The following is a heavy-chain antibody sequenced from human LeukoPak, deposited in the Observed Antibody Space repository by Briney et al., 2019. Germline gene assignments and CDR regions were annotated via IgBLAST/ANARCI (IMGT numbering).Heavy chain of an antibody. Sequence: GGSLRLSCAASGFTFSSYAMSWVRQAPGKGLEWVSAISGSGITTYYADSVKGRFTISRDNSKNTLYLQMNSLRAEDTAVYYCAKGTGFLEWYNAFDIWGQGTMVTVSS. CDR2: ISGSGITT. J-gene: IGHJ3*02. CDR1: GFTFSSYA. V-gene: IGHV3-23*01. D-gene: IGHD3-3*01. CDR3: AKGTGFLEWYNAFDI.